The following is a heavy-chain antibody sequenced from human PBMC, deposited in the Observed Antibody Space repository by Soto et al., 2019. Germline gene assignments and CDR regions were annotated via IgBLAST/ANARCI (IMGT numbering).Heavy chain of an antibody. CDR3: AQTLGLAVAGPGRFDL. D-gene: IGHD6-19*01. CDR2: ITPMFGTA. V-gene: IGHV1-69*12. CDR1: GGTFSRYA. J-gene: IGHJ2*01. Sequence: QVQLVQSGAEVKKYGSSVKVSCKASGGTFSRYAISWVRQAPGQGLEWMGGITPMFGTANYAQRFQGRATITADESTSTAYMQLRSLRSDDTAVYYCAQTLGLAVAGPGRFDLWGRGTLVTVSS.